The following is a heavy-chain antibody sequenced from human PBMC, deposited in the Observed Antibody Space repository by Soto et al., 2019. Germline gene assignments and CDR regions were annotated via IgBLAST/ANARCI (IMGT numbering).Heavy chain of an antibody. D-gene: IGHD3-10*01. CDR3: ASLALYYYGSGSHDKYYYYYMDV. Sequence: PSETLSLTCTVSGGSISSGDYYWSWIRQPPGKGLEWIGYIYYSGSTYYNPSLKSRVTISVDTSKNQFSLKLSSVTAADTAVYYCASLALYYYGSGSHDKYYYYYMDVWGKGTTVTVSS. CDR2: IYYSGST. J-gene: IGHJ6*03. V-gene: IGHV4-30-4*01. CDR1: GGSISSGDYY.